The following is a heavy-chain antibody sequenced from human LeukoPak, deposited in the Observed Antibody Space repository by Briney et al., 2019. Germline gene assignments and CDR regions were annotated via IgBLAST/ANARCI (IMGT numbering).Heavy chain of an antibody. V-gene: IGHV3-33*01. Sequence: PGRSLRLSCAASGFIFSHYGMHWVRQAPGKGLEGVAVIWSDGTNRFYAGSVKGRFTISRDNSQNTLFLQMNSLRAEDTAMYYCARDAQRGFDYSNSLKYWGHGTLVTVSS. CDR1: GFIFSHYG. J-gene: IGHJ4*01. D-gene: IGHD4-11*01. CDR3: ARDAQRGFDYSNSLKY. CDR2: IWSDGTNR.